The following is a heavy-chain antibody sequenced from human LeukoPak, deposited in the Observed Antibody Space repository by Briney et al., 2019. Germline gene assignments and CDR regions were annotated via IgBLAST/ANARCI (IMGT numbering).Heavy chain of an antibody. Sequence: GGSLRLSCAASGFTFSNYWMHWVRQAPGKGLVWVSRIKSDGTSINYADSVKGRFTISRDNAKNRLFLQMNSLRAEDTAVYFCARGHCSGGLCHSVGYYGMDVWGQGATVTVSS. V-gene: IGHV3-74*01. D-gene: IGHD2-15*01. CDR2: IKSDGTSI. J-gene: IGHJ6*02. CDR1: GFTFSNYW. CDR3: ARGHCSGGLCHSVGYYGMDV.